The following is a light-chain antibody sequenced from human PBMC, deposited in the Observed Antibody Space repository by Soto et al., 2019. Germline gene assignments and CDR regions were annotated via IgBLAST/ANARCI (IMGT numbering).Light chain of an antibody. Sequence: QSVLTQPPSVSGAPGQRVTISCTGSSSNIGAGYDVHWYQQLPGTAPKLLIYGNSNRPSGVPDRCSCSKSGTSASLAITGRQAEDEADYYCQSYDSSLSGSGVFGGGTQLTVL. J-gene: IGLJ2*01. CDR3: QSYDSSLSGSGV. CDR2: GNS. V-gene: IGLV1-40*01. CDR1: SSNIGAGYD.